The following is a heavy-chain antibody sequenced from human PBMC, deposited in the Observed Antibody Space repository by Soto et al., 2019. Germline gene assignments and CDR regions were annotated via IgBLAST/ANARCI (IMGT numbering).Heavy chain of an antibody. V-gene: IGHV2-5*02. CDR2: IYWDDDK. Sequence: QITLKESGSTLVKPTQTLTLTCSFSGFSLSTSGVGLGWIRQPPGKALEYLALIYWDDDKGYSPSLRNTLTIPPXXSXNXXGLPLPDVAPPDTATYYCVHSRIVVCSSPVGSFDSWGHGTLVTVSS. J-gene: IGHJ4*01. D-gene: IGHD2-15*01. CDR3: VHSRIVVCSSPVGSFDS. CDR1: GFSLSTSGVG.